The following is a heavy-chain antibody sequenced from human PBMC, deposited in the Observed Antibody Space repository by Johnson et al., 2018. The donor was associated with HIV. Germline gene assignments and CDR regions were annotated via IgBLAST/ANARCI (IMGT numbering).Heavy chain of an antibody. CDR3: VKAIAARPSGAFDI. V-gene: IGHV3-9*01. CDR1: GFTFDNYA. D-gene: IGHD6-6*01. J-gene: IGHJ3*02. CDR2: ISWNSYNI. Sequence: EVQLVESGGGLVQPGRSLRLSCAASGFTFDNYAMHWIRQAPGKGLEWVSGISWNSYNIGYADSVKGRFTISRDNAKNSLHLQMNSRRPEDTALYYCVKAIAARPSGAFDIWGQGTMVTVSS.